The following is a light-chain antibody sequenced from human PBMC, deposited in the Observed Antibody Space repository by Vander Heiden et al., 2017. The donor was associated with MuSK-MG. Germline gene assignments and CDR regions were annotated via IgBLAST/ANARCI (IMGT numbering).Light chain of an antibody. J-gene: IGLJ2*01. Sequence: SSELTQDPAVSVALGQTVRITCQGDSLRSYYASWDQQKPGQAPVLVIYGKTNRPSGIPDRFSGSSSGTTASLTITGAQAEDEADYYCNSRDSSSNHLVFGGGTKLTVL. CDR3: NSRDSSSNHLV. CDR1: SLRSYY. CDR2: GKT. V-gene: IGLV3-19*01.